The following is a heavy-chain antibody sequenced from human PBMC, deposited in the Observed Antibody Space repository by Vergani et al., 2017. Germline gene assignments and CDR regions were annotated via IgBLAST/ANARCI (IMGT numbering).Heavy chain of an antibody. V-gene: IGHV1-69*02. CDR1: GGTFSSYT. J-gene: IGHJ6*02. Sequence: QVQLVQSGAEVKKPGSSVKVSCKASGGTFSSYTISWVRQAPGQGLEWMGRIIPILGIANYAQKFQGRVTITADKSTSPAYMELSSLRSEDTAVYYCARGNYYDSSGTYYYYYYGMDVWGQGTTVTVSS. CDR3: ARGNYYDSSGTYYYYYYGMDV. D-gene: IGHD3-22*01. CDR2: IIPILGIA.